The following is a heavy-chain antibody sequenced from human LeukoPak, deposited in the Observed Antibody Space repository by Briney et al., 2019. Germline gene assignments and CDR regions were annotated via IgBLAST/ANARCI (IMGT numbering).Heavy chain of an antibody. CDR1: GFTFSSSA. Sequence: GGSLRLSCAASGFTFSSSAMSWVRQAPGEGLEWVSAISNNGGYTYYADSVQGRFTISRDNSKSTLCLQMNSLRAEDTAVYYCAKQLGYCSNGSCYFPYWGQGTLVTVSS. V-gene: IGHV3-23*01. CDR2: ISNNGGYT. J-gene: IGHJ4*02. CDR3: AKQLGYCSNGSCYFPY. D-gene: IGHD2-15*01.